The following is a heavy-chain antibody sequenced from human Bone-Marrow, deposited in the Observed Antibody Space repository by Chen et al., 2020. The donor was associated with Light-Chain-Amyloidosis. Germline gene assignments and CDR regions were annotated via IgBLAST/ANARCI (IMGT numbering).Heavy chain of an antibody. D-gene: IGHD3-9*01. J-gene: IGHJ3*02. Sequence: EVQLVESGGGLLQRGGSLRLSCAASGFAFSSYALSWVRQAPGKGLEWGSTMSGRGGSRYYGASVEGRLTISRDNSKNALFGKRIRLRAEDTAVYYCAKDISYDDILPGYPADAFDIWGQGTMVTVSS. V-gene: IGHV3-23*04. CDR1: GFAFSSYA. CDR3: AKDISYDDILPGYPADAFDI. CDR2: MSGRGGSR.